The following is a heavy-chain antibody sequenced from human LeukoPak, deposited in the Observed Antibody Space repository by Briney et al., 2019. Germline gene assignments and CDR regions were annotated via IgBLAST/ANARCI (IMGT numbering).Heavy chain of an antibody. V-gene: IGHV4-31*03. CDR3: ARDKAGTRDY. Sequence: SETLSLTCTVSGDSISSGGYYWRWIRQHPGKGLEWIGYIYYSGSTYYNPSVKSRVTISVDTSKNQFSLRLSSVTAADTAVYYCARDKAGTRDYWGQGTLVTVAS. CDR2: IYYSGST. J-gene: IGHJ4*02. CDR1: GDSISSGGYY. D-gene: IGHD1-1*01.